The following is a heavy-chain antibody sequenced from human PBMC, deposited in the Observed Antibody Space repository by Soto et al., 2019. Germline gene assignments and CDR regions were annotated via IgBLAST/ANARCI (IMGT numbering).Heavy chain of an antibody. Sequence: PSETLSLTCTVSGGSISSYYWSWIRQPPGKGLEWIGYIYYSGSTNYNPSLKSRVTISVDTSKNQFSLKLSSVTAADTAVYYRARENYDILTGEEYYYYGMDVWGQGTTVTVSS. D-gene: IGHD3-9*01. V-gene: IGHV4-59*13. CDR2: IYYSGST. J-gene: IGHJ6*02. CDR3: ARENYDILTGEEYYYYGMDV. CDR1: GGSISSYY.